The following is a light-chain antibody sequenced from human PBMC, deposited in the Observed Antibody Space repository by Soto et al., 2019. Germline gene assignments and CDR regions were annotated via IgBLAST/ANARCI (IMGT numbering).Light chain of an antibody. Sequence: ALTQPASVSGSPGQSITISCTGTSSDVGGYNYVSWYQQHPGKAPKLMIYEVSNRPSGVSNRFSGSKSGNTASLTISGLQAEDEADYYCSSYTSSSTLEVFGTGTKLTVL. CDR1: SSDVGGYNY. V-gene: IGLV2-14*01. CDR3: SSYTSSSTLEV. CDR2: EVS. J-gene: IGLJ1*01.